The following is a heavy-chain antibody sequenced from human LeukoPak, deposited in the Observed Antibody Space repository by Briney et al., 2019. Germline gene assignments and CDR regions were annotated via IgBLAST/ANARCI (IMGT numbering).Heavy chain of an antibody. Sequence: EASVKVSCKASGYTFTGYYMHWVRQAPGQGLEWMGWINPNSGGTNYAQKFQGRVTMTRDTSISTAYMELSSLRSDDTAVYYCARSYCDGGGYFYWGRGPLVTVSS. CDR2: INPNSGGT. CDR1: GYTFTGYY. CDR3: ARSYCDGGGYFY. V-gene: IGHV1-2*02. J-gene: IGHJ4*02. D-gene: IGHD3-22*01.